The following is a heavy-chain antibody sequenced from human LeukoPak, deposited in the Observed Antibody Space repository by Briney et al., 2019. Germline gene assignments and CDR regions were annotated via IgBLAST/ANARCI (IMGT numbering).Heavy chain of an antibody. D-gene: IGHD3-22*01. Sequence: PGGSLRLSCAASGFTFSSYSMNWFRKAPGKGLEWGSYISGSSSTIYYADSVKGRFTISRDNGKNTLYLQMNSLRAEDTAVYYCARGSTYYDSSGQVPFDYWGQGTLVTVSS. V-gene: IGHV3-48*01. CDR1: GFTFSSYS. CDR3: ARGSTYYDSSGQVPFDY. CDR2: ISGSSSTI. J-gene: IGHJ4*02.